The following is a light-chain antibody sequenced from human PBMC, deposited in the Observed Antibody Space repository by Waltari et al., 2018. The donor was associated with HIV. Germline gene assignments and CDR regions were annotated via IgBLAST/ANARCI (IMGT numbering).Light chain of an antibody. Sequence: QSVLTQPPSVSGAPGQRVTLSCPGSSSNIGAGYDLHWYQQLPGTAPKPLIYGNSNRPSGVPDRFSGSKSGTSASLAITGLQAEDEADYYCQSYDSSLSDSRVFGGGTKLTVL. CDR2: GNS. J-gene: IGLJ3*02. CDR3: QSYDSSLSDSRV. CDR1: SSNIGAGYD. V-gene: IGLV1-40*01.